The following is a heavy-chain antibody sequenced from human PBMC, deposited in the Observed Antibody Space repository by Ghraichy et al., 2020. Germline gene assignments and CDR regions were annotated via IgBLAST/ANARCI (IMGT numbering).Heavy chain of an antibody. CDR3: AGIAAAGQLMDV. J-gene: IGHJ6*02. Sequence: SETLSLTCTVSGGSISSSSYYWGWIRQPPGKGLEWIGSIYYSGSTYYNPSLKSRVTISVDTSKNQFSLKLSFVTAADTAVYYCAGIAAAGQLMDVWGQGTTVTVSS. D-gene: IGHD6-13*01. V-gene: IGHV4-39*01. CDR2: IYYSGST. CDR1: GGSISSSSYY.